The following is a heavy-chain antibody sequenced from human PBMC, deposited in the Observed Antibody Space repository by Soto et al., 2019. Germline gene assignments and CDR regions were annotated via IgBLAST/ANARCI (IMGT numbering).Heavy chain of an antibody. CDR1: GFTFSSYG. CDR3: ARATYYDFWSGYLHDAFDI. CDR2: IWYDGSNK. D-gene: IGHD3-3*01. J-gene: IGHJ3*02. V-gene: IGHV3-33*01. Sequence: GGSLRLSCAASGFTFSSYGMHWVRQAPGKGLEWVAVIWYDGSNKYYADSVKGRFTISRDNSKNTLYLQMNSLRAEDTAVYYFARATYYDFWSGYLHDAFDIWGQGTMVTVSS.